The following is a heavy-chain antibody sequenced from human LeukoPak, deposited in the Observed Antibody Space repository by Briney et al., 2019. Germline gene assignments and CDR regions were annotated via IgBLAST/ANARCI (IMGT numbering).Heavy chain of an antibody. CDR1: EYTFTGYY. Sequence: GASVKVSCKASEYTFTGYYMHWVRQAPGQGLEWMGLINPNSGGTDYAQKFQDSVTKTRDTSISTAYMELSRLRSDDTAVYYCARAGGADWDYWGQGTLVTVSS. V-gene: IGHV1-2*02. CDR2: INPNSGGT. CDR3: ARAGGADWDY. D-gene: IGHD2-21*02. J-gene: IGHJ4*02.